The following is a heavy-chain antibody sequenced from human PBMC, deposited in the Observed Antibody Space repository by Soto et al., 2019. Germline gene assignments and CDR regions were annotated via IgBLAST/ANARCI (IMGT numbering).Heavy chain of an antibody. CDR3: ARDLSGDYGALDT. CDR1: GFIFSSYG. J-gene: IGHJ3*02. D-gene: IGHD4-17*01. V-gene: IGHV3-33*01. Sequence: QVQLVESGGGVVQPGRSLRLSCAPSGFIFSSYGMHWARQAPGKGLEWVAVIWYDGSNKVYADSVKGRFTISRDNSKNTLYLQMNSLRAEDTAVYYCARDLSGDYGALDTWGQGTMVTVSS. CDR2: IWYDGSNK.